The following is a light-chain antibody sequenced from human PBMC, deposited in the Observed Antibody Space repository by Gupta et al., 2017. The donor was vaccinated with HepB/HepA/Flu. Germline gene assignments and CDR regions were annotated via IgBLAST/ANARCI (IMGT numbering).Light chain of an antibody. CDR3: QQYGSSPRLT. CDR1: QSVSSSY. Sequence: EIVLTQSPGTLSLSPGERATLSCRASQSVSSSYLAWYQQKPGQAPRLLIYGASSRATGIPDRFSGSGSGTDFTLTISRREPEGFAVYYCQQYGSSPRLTFGGGTKVEIK. J-gene: IGKJ4*01. CDR2: GAS. V-gene: IGKV3-20*01.